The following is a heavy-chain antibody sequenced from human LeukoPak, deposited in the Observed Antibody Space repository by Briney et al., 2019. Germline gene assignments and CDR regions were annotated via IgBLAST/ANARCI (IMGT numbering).Heavy chain of an antibody. V-gene: IGHV4-4*07. CDR2: IYTSGTA. CDR1: GGSMGNYF. CDR3: ARESHGFDI. J-gene: IGHJ3*02. Sequence: SETLSLTCSVSGGSMGNYFWSWIRQPAGKGLEWIGRIYTSGTANYNPSLKSRVTMFRGTSSNQFSLTLRSVTAADTAMYYCARESHGFDIWGRGTMLTVSS.